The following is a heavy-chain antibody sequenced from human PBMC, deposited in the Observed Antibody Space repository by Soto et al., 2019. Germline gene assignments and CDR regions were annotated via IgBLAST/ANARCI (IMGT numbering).Heavy chain of an antibody. CDR3: VNDLQFSGWLSAQTFDY. V-gene: IGHV3-23*01. CDR2: ITGSGDST. Sequence: PGGSLRLSCAVSGFTFSSHAMSWVRQAPGKGLECVSSITGSGDSTYYADSVKGRFTISRDKSKSTLYLQMNSLRAEDTAVYYCVNDLQFSGWLSAQTFDYWGQGTQVSVAS. J-gene: IGHJ4*02. D-gene: IGHD6-19*01. CDR1: GFTFSSHA.